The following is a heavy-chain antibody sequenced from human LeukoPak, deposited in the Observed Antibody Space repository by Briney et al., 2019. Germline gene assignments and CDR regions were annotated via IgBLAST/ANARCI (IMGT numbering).Heavy chain of an antibody. D-gene: IGHD5-12*01. V-gene: IGHV4-39*07. CDR2: IYYSGST. J-gene: IGHJ6*03. CDR3: ARDIGYGTYYYYMDV. CDR1: GGSISSSSYY. Sequence: SETLSLTCTVSGGSISSSSYYWGWIRQPPGKGLEWIGSIYYSGSTYYNPSLKSRVTISVDTSKNQFSLKLSSVTAADTAVYYCARDIGYGTYYYYMDVWGKGTTVTVSS.